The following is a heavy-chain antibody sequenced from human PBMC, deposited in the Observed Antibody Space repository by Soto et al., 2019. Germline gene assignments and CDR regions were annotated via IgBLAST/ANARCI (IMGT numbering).Heavy chain of an antibody. CDR3: AKDGDILTGYRHFDY. J-gene: IGHJ4*02. CDR2: ISYDGSNK. CDR1: GFTFSSYG. Sequence: SLRLSCAASGFTFSSYGMHWVRQAPGKGLEWVAVISYDGSNKYYADSVKGRFTISRDNSKNTLYLQMNSLRAEDTAVYYCAKDGDILTGYRHFDYWGQGTLVTVSS. D-gene: IGHD3-9*01. V-gene: IGHV3-30*18.